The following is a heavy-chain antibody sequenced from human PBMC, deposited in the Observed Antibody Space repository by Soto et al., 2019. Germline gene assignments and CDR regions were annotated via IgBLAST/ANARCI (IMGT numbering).Heavy chain of an antibody. Sequence: QVQLVQSGAEVKKPGSSVMVSCKASGGTFSSYAISWVRQAPGQGLEWMGEIIPIFGTANYAQKFQGRVTITADESTSTAYMELSSLRSEDTDVYYCARHRGPSSGYYPYWFDPWGQGTLVTVS. CDR1: GGTFSSYA. V-gene: IGHV1-69*12. J-gene: IGHJ5*02. CDR3: ARHRGPSSGYYPYWFDP. D-gene: IGHD3-22*01. CDR2: IIPIFGTA.